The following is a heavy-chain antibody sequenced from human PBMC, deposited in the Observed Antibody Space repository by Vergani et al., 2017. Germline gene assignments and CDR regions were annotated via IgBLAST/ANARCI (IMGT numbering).Heavy chain of an antibody. J-gene: IGHJ3*02. CDR1: GFNFSTYD. V-gene: IGHV3-48*01. CDR2: VSTDNRSQ. D-gene: IGHD3-22*01. CDR3: AREYSSSTGRGFDM. Sequence: VQSGGTLAQPGGSLRLSCVASGFNFSTYDLMWVRQAPGKGLEWVAYVSTDNRSQSYADSVKGRFAVSRDSVKNSLFLQMNSLRVEDTAAYYCAREYSSSTGRGFDMWGQGTKVTVSP.